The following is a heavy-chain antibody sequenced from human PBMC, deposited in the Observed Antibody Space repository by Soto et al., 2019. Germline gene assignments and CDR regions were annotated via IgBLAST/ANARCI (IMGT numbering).Heavy chain of an antibody. J-gene: IGHJ4*02. D-gene: IGHD4-4*01. CDR1: GGTFSSYA. Sequence: AASVKVSCRASGGTFSSYAISWVRQAPGQGLEWMGGIIPIFGTANYAQKFQGRVTITADESTSTAYMELSSLRSEDTAVYYCARELQGLYYFDYWGLGTLVTVSS. CDR3: ARELQGLYYFDY. V-gene: IGHV1-69*13. CDR2: IIPIFGTA.